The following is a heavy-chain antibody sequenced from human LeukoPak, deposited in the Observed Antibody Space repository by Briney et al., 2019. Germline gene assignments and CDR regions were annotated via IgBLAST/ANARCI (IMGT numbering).Heavy chain of an antibody. CDR2: ISAYNGNT. D-gene: IGHD1-26*01. Sequence: ASVKVSCKASGGTFSSYAISWVRQAPGQGLEWMGWISAYNGNTNYAQKLQGRVTMTTDTSTSTAYMELRSLRSDDTAVYYCARDQVELGAFDIWGQGTMVTVSS. V-gene: IGHV1-18*01. CDR3: ARDQVELGAFDI. CDR1: GGTFSSYA. J-gene: IGHJ3*02.